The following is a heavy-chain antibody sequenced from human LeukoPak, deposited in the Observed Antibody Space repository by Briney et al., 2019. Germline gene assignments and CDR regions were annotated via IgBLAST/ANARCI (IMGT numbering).Heavy chain of an antibody. CDR3: AREIYYDSSGFCIDS. CDR1: GFTFSSYS. V-gene: IGHV3-21*01. Sequence: PGGSLRLSCVASGFTFSSYSMNWVRQAPGKGLEWVSSISSSSSHIYNADSVKGRFTISRDNAKNSLYLQMNSLRAEDTAVYYCAREIYYDSSGFCIDSWGQGTLVTVSS. J-gene: IGHJ4*02. CDR2: ISSSSSHI. D-gene: IGHD3-22*01.